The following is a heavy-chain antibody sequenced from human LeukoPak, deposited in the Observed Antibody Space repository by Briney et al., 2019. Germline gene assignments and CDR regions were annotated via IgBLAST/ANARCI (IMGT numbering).Heavy chain of an antibody. CDR3: ARGRSRVDY. J-gene: IGHJ4*02. V-gene: IGHV4-34*01. D-gene: IGHD3-10*01. CDR1: GGSFSGYY. Sequence: SETLSLTCAVYGGSFSGYYWSWIRQPPGKGLEWIGEINHSGSTNYNPSLKSRVTISVDTSKNQFSLKLSSVTAADTAVYYCARGRSRVDYWGQGTLVTVSS. CDR2: INHSGST.